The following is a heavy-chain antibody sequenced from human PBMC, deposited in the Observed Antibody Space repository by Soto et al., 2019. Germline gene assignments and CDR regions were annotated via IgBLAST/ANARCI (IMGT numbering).Heavy chain of an antibody. J-gene: IGHJ3*02. CDR3: ARHAPVAGTVEAFDI. CDR2: IIPIFGTV. CDR1: GGTFSSHG. D-gene: IGHD6-19*01. V-gene: IGHV1-69*13. Sequence: SVKVSCKTSGGTFSSHGIAWVRQAPGQGLEWMGGIIPIFGTVKYAQKFKGRVTITADESTGTAFMELSSLISDDTAVYYCARHAPVAGTVEAFDIWGPGTKVTVSS.